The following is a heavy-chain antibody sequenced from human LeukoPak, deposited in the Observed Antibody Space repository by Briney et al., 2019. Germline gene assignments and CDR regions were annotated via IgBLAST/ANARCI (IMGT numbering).Heavy chain of an antibody. CDR3: ARIPVASSGSPYFDY. V-gene: IGHV1-2*02. J-gene: IGHJ4*02. Sequence: GASVKVSCKASGYTFTGYYMHWVRQAPGQGLEWMGWINPNSGSTDYSQKFQGRVSMTRDTSLSTAYMDLSRLRSDDTAVYYCARIPVASSGSPYFDYWGQGTLVTVSS. D-gene: IGHD6-25*01. CDR2: INPNSGST. CDR1: GYTFTGYY.